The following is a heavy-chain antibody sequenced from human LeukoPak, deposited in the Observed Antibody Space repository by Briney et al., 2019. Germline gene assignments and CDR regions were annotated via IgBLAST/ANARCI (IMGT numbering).Heavy chain of an antibody. D-gene: IGHD3-10*01. CDR2: IYDSGST. V-gene: IGHV4-59*12. CDR1: GGSINNYY. J-gene: IGHJ5*02. CDR3: ARRIGVMVRGPSRGFDP. Sequence: PSETLSLTCAVSGGSINNYYWSWIRQPPGKGLEWIGYIYDSGSTNYNPSLKSRVTISVDTSKNQFSLKLSSVTAADTAVYYCARRIGVMVRGPSRGFDPWGQGTLVTVSS.